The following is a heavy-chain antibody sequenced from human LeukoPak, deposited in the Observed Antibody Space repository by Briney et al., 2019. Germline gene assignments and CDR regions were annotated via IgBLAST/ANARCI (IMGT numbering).Heavy chain of an antibody. Sequence: GGSLRLSCAASGFTFSSYAMHWVRQAPGKGLEWVAVISYDGSNKYYADSVKGRFTISRDNAKDTLYLQMNSLRAEDTAVYYCARPFYYDILTGYEQWGQGTLVTVSS. CDR2: ISYDGSNK. CDR3: ARPFYYDILTGYEQ. J-gene: IGHJ4*02. CDR1: GFTFSSYA. D-gene: IGHD3-9*01. V-gene: IGHV3-30*04.